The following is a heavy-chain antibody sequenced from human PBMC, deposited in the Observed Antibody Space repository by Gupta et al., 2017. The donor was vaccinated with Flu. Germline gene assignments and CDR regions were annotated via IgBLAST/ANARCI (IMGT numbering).Heavy chain of an antibody. V-gene: IGHV3-23*01. CDR3: AKDRLAYNNVYDAFDI. D-gene: IGHD1-1*01. Sequence: APGKGLEWVSSIGDVRQTYYSESVKGRSTISRDNSKNTVFLQMNSLRAEDTAIYYCAKDRLAYNNVYDAFDIWAQGTMVTVSS. CDR2: IGDVRQT. J-gene: IGHJ3*02.